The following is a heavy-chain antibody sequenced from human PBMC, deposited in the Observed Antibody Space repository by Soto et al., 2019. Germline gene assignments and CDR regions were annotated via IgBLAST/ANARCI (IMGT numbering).Heavy chain of an antibody. V-gene: IGHV4-39*01. CDR1: GGSISSSSYY. J-gene: IGHJ4*02. Sequence: PSETLSLTCTVSGGSISSSSYYWGWIRQPPGKGLEWIGSIYYSGSTYYNPSLKSRVTISVDTSKNQFSLKLSSVTAADTAVYYCARREGWPRPHHFDYWGQGTLVTVSS. CDR3: ARREGWPRPHHFDY. CDR2: IYYSGST.